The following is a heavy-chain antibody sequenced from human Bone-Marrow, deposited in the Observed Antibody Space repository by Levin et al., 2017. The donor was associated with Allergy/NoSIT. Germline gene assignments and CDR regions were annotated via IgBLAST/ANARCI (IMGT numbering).Heavy chain of an antibody. CDR1: GKSLADLS. D-gene: IGHD3-22*01. J-gene: IGHJ3*01. CDR3: ATEPITHDYDDGGFFFFHPLHL. Sequence: GASVKVSCKVSGKSLADLSMHWVRQAPGKGIEWIGGFDSEDAETIYAQTFQGRVTMTEDGPTNTAYMELSSLTSDDTATYYCATEPITHDYDDGGFFFFHPLHLWGQGTKVIVSS. V-gene: IGHV1-24*01. CDR2: FDSEDAET.